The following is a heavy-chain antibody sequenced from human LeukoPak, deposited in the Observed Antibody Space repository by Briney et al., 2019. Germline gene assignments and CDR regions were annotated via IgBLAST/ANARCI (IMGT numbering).Heavy chain of an antibody. CDR2: IDNSGST. V-gene: IGHV4-4*02. CDR1: GGSISSSNL. Sequence: SETLSLTCAVSGGSISSSNLRCWVRQPPGKVLEWIAEIDNSGSTNYNSSLKSRVTISVDKSKNPLSLKLSSVTAADTAVYYCARVTDSGYDSYFDYWGQGTLVTVSS. CDR3: ARVTDSGYDSYFDY. D-gene: IGHD5-12*01. J-gene: IGHJ4*02.